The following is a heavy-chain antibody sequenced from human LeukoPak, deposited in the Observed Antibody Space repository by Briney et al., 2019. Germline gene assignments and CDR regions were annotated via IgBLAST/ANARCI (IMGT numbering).Heavy chain of an antibody. Sequence: NASETLSLTCTVSGGSVSSGSYYWSWIRRPPGKGLEWIGYIYYSGSTNYNPSLKSRVTISVDTSKNQFSLKLSSVTAADTAVYYCARGQLWFGEPRAGTNYGMDVWGQGTTVTVSS. CDR3: ARGQLWFGEPRAGTNYGMDV. V-gene: IGHV4-61*01. CDR2: IYYSGST. CDR1: GGSVSSGSYY. J-gene: IGHJ6*02. D-gene: IGHD3-10*01.